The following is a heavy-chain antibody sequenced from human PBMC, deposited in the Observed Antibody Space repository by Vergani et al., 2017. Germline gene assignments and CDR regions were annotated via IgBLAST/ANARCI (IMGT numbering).Heavy chain of an antibody. V-gene: IGHV3-15*01. CDR2: IKSKTDGGTT. Sequence: EVQLVESGGGLVKPGGSLRLSCAASGFTFSNAWMSWVRQAPGKGLEWVGRIKSKTDGGTTDYAAPVKGRFTISRDDSKNTLYLQMNSLRAEDTAVYYCARVMPLLRFLEWTGSNADYWGQGTLVTVSS. CDR1: GFTFSNAW. J-gene: IGHJ4*02. D-gene: IGHD3-3*01. CDR3: ARVMPLLRFLEWTGSNADY.